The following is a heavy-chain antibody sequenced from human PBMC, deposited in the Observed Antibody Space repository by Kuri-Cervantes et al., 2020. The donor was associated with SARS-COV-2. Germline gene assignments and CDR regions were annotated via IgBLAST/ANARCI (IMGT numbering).Heavy chain of an antibody. D-gene: IGHD3-16*01. V-gene: IGHV2-5*01. Sequence: GPTQMTRTPTLTRSCNFSVFSLSRSGGGVGWIRQPPGKALEWLGFIFWNDEKRYSPSLKSRLTITKDTSKNQVVLTMTNMDPVDTATYYCAHRRGPLNWFDPWGQGTLVTVSS. CDR3: AHRRGPLNWFDP. CDR2: IFWNDEK. J-gene: IGHJ5*02. CDR1: VFSLSRSGGG.